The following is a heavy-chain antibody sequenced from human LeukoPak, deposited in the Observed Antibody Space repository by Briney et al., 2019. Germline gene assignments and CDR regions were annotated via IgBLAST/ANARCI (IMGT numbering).Heavy chain of an antibody. Sequence: GASVKVSCKASGGTFSSYAISWVRQAPGQGLEWMGRIIPILGIANYAQKFQGRVTITADKSTSTAYMELSSLRSEDTAVYYCARDPTNGYSSGWYRFDYYYGMDVWGQGTTVTVSS. V-gene: IGHV1-69*04. CDR2: IIPILGIA. CDR3: ARDPTNGYSSGWYRFDYYYGMDV. D-gene: IGHD6-19*01. J-gene: IGHJ6*02. CDR1: GGTFSSYA.